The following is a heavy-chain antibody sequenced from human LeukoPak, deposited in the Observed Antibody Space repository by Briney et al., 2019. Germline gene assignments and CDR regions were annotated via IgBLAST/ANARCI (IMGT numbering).Heavy chain of an antibody. Sequence: GGSLRLSCAASGFTSSSYSMNWVRQAPGKWLEWVSSISSSSSHINYADSVRGRFTISRDNAKNSLYLQMKSVRAEDTAVYYCARGLTTVTPLHGCWGQGILVTVSS. CDR3: ARGLTTVTPLHGC. CDR2: ISSSSSHI. D-gene: IGHD4-17*01. CDR1: GFTSSSYS. J-gene: IGHJ4*02. V-gene: IGHV3-21*01.